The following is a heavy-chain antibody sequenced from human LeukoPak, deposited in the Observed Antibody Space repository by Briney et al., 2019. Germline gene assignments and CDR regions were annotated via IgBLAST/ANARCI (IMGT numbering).Heavy chain of an antibody. CDR3: ATDGIAAAGTKFYYYGMDV. CDR2: INPSGGST. V-gene: IGHV1-46*01. CDR1: GYTLTSYY. D-gene: IGHD6-13*01. Sequence: ASVKVSCKASGYTLTSYYMHWVRQAPGQGLEWMGIINPSGGSTSYAQKFQGRVTMTRDTSTSTVYMELSSLRSEDTAVYYCATDGIAAAGTKFYYYGMDVWGQGTTVTVSS. J-gene: IGHJ6*02.